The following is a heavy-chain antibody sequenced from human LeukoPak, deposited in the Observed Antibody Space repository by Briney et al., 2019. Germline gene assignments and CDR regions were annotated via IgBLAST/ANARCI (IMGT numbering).Heavy chain of an antibody. V-gene: IGHV1-69*13. CDR3: ARAGAGLVVVPAAMVY. CDR1: GGTFSSYA. Sequence: SVKVSCKASGGTFSSYAISWVRQAPGQGLEWMGGIIPIFGTANYAQKFQGRVTITADESTSTAYMELSSLRSEDTAVYYCARAGAGLVVVPAAMVYWGQGTLVTVSS. CDR2: IIPIFGTA. D-gene: IGHD2-2*01. J-gene: IGHJ4*02.